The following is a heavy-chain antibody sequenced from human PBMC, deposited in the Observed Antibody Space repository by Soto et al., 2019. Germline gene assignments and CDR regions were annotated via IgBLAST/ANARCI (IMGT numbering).Heavy chain of an antibody. Sequence: QVQLVESGGGVVQPGRSLRLSCAASGFTFSSYGMHWVRQAPGKGLEWVAVISYDGSNKYYAASVKGRFTISSDNSKNTLYLQMNSLRAEDTAVYYCVPRDWFDPWGQGTLVTVSS. CDR1: GFTFSSYG. CDR3: VPRDWFDP. J-gene: IGHJ5*02. V-gene: IGHV3-30*03. CDR2: ISYDGSNK.